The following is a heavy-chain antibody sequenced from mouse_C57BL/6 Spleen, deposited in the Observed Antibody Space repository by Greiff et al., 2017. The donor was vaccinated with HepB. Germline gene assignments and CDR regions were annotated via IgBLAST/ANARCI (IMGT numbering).Heavy chain of an antibody. CDR2: ISYDGSN. D-gene: IGHD1-1*01. Sequence: EVKLMESGPGLVKPSQSLSLTCSVTGYSITSGYYWNWIRQFPGNKLEWMGYISYDGSNNYNPSLKNRISITRDTSKNQFFLKLNSVTTEDTATYYCAREEFITTVVASDYWGQGTTLTVSS. CDR3: AREEFITTVVASDY. CDR1: GYSITSGYY. J-gene: IGHJ2*01. V-gene: IGHV3-6*01.